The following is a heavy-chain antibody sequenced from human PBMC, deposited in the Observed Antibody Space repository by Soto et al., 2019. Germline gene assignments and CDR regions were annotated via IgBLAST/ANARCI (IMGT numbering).Heavy chain of an antibody. D-gene: IGHD6-13*01. CDR3: ARGESMAAAGTYNWFDP. J-gene: IGHJ5*02. CDR2: INHSGST. V-gene: IGHV4-34*01. Sequence: PSETLSLTCAVYGGSFSGYYWSWIRQPPGKGLEWIGEINHSGSTNYNPSLKSRVTISVDTSKNQFSLKLSSVTAADTAVYYCARGESMAAAGTYNWFDPWGQGTLVTVSS. CDR1: GGSFSGYY.